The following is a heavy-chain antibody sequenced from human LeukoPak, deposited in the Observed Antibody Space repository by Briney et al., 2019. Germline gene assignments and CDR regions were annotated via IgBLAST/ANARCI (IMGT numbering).Heavy chain of an antibody. CDR2: IGTAGDT. J-gene: IGHJ4*02. D-gene: IGHD3-3*01. V-gene: IGHV3-13*01. CDR1: GFTFSSYD. CDR3: AREGAYYDFWSGITPPADY. Sequence: GGSLRLSCAASGFTFSSYDMHWVRQATGKGLEWVSAIGTAGDTYYPGSVKGRFTISRENAKNSLYLQMNSLRAGDTAVYYCAREGAYYDFWSGITPPADYWGQGTLVTVSS.